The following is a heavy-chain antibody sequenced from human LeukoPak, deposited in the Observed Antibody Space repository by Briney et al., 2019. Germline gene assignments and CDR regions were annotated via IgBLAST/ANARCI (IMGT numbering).Heavy chain of an antibody. J-gene: IGHJ4*02. Sequence: GGSLRLSCAASGFTFSSYAMSWVRQAPGKGLGWVSAISGSGGSTYYADSVKGRFTISRDNSKNTLYLQMNSPRAEGTAVYYCAKDRGIAENWGQGTLVTVSS. CDR3: AKDRGIAEN. CDR1: GFTFSSYA. D-gene: IGHD3-10*01. V-gene: IGHV3-23*01. CDR2: ISGSGGST.